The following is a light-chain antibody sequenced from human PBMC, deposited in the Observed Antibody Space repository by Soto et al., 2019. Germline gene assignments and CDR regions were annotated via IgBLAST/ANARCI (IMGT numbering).Light chain of an antibody. CDR2: AAS. Sequence: DIQMTQSPSSLSASVGDRVTITCRASPSISSYLNWYQQKPGKAPKLLIYAASSLQSGDPSRFSGSGSGTDFTLTVSSLQPEDFATYYCQQSYSTRGTFGQGTKLDIK. CDR1: PSISSY. V-gene: IGKV1-39*01. CDR3: QQSYSTRGT. J-gene: IGKJ2*02.